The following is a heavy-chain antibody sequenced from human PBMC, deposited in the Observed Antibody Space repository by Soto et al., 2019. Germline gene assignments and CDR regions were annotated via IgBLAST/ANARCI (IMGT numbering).Heavy chain of an antibody. CDR2: ISAYNGNT. D-gene: IGHD5-18*01. CDR3: ARSPPGGSYGKLDY. Sequence: ASVKVSCKASGYTLTSYSISWVRQARGQWLEWMGWISAYNGNTKYAQKLQGRVTTSTSTSTRTAYMELRSLRFYDTAVYYCARSPPGGSYGKLDYWGQGTLVTVSS. V-gene: IGHV1-18*04. CDR1: GYTLTSYS. J-gene: IGHJ4*02.